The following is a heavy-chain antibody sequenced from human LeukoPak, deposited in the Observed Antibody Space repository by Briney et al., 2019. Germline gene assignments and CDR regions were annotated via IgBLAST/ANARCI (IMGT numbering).Heavy chain of an antibody. CDR3: AKWQFVVRAVSGYFDY. D-gene: IGHD2-15*01. J-gene: IGHJ4*02. Sequence: SETLSLTCTVSGGSISSSSYYWGWIRQPPGKGLEWIGSIYYSGSTYYNPSLKSRVTISVDTSKNQFSLKLSSVTAADTAVYYCAKWQFVVRAVSGYFDYWGQGTLVTVSS. CDR2: IYYSGST. CDR1: GGSISSSSYY. V-gene: IGHV4-39*01.